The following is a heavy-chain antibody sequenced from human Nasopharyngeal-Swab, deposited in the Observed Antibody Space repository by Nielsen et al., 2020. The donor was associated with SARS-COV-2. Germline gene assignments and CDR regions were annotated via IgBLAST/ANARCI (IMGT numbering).Heavy chain of an antibody. CDR2: INPGSGGT. V-gene: IGHV1-46*02. D-gene: IGHD2-2*01. CDR3: ARGGGSTSNGAFDI. CDR1: GYTFNNYY. Sequence: ASVKVSCKASGYTFNNYYIHWVRQAPGQGLEWMGMINPGSGGTTYAQKFQGRVTMTRNTSISTAYMELSSLRSEDTAVYYCARGGGSTSNGAFDIWGQGTMVTVSS. J-gene: IGHJ3*02.